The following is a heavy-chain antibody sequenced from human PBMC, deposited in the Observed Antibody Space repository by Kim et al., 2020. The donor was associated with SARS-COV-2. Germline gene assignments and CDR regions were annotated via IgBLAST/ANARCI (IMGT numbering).Heavy chain of an antibody. Sequence: YAQKFQGRVTMTEDTSTDTAYMELSSLRSEDTAVYYCATMTTVTTNWFDPWGQGTLVTVSS. J-gene: IGHJ5*02. V-gene: IGHV1-24*01. CDR3: ATMTTVTTNWFDP. D-gene: IGHD4-17*01.